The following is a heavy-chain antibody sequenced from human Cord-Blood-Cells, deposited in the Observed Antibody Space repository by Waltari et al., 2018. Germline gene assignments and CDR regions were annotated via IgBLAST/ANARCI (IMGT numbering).Heavy chain of an antibody. CDR3: AKDFGRFLEWFDY. D-gene: IGHD3-3*01. CDR1: GFTFSSFG. J-gene: IGHJ4*02. V-gene: IGHV3-30*18. CDR2: ISYDGSNK. Sequence: QVQLVESGGGVVQPGRSLRPSCAAPGFTFSSFGMHGVRQAPGKGLEWVAVISYDGSNKYYADSVKGRFTISRDNSKNTLYLQMNSLRAEDTAVYYCAKDFGRFLEWFDYWGQGTLVTVSS.